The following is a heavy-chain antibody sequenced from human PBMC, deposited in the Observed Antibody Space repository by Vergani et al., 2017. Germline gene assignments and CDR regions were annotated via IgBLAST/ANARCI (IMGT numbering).Heavy chain of an antibody. J-gene: IGHJ4*02. CDR3: ARCIYPYDTFDY. CDR2: ISSNGGST. D-gene: IGHD3-9*01. Sequence: EVQLVESGGGLVQPGGSLRLSCAASGFTFSSYAMHWVRQAPGKGLEYVSAISSNGGSTYYANSVKGRFTISRDNSKNTLYLQMGSLRAEDMAVYYCARCIYPYDTFDYWGQGTLVTVSS. CDR1: GFTFSSYA. V-gene: IGHV3-64*01.